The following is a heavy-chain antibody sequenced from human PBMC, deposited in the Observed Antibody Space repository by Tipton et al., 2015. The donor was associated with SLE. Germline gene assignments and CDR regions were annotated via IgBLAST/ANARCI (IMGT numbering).Heavy chain of an antibody. CDR2: MSHSGGT. D-gene: IGHD6-19*01. CDR1: GGSINSNY. J-gene: IGHJ4*02. Sequence: LRLSCTVSGGSINSNYWSWIRQAPGKGLEWIGEMSHSGGTNYNPSLKSRVTISVDTSKNQFSLKLSSVTAADTAVYYCARGISSGWWNYWGQGNLVTVSS. V-gene: IGHV4-34*01. CDR3: ARGISSGWWNY.